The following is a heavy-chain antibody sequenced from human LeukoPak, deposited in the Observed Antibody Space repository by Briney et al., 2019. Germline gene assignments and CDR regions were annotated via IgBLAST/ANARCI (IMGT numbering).Heavy chain of an antibody. CDR3: AKMRTPTAHSGDAFDM. V-gene: IGHV3-30*18. CDR2: ISYDGSNK. CDR1: GLTFSSYG. D-gene: IGHD4-17*01. Sequence: GGSLRLSCAASGLTFSSYGIHWVRQAPGKGLEWVAVISYDGSNKYYVDSVKGRFTISRDNSKNTLNLQMNSLGAEDTAVYYCAKMRTPTAHSGDAFDMWGQGTMVTVSS. J-gene: IGHJ3*02.